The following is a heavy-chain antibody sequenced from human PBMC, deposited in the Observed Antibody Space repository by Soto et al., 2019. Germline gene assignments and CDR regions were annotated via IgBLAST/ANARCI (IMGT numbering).Heavy chain of an antibody. CDR3: ARVGGVAARTFDY. CDR1: GGSINDFY. Sequence: SETLSLTCAVSGGSINDFYWSWIRQPPGKGLEWIGYIYYSGSTDYNPSLKGRVTISVDTSKNQFSLKLRSVTAADTAVYYCARVGGVAARTFDYWGQGTLVTSPQ. J-gene: IGHJ4*02. D-gene: IGHD6-6*01. V-gene: IGHV4-59*01. CDR2: IYYSGST.